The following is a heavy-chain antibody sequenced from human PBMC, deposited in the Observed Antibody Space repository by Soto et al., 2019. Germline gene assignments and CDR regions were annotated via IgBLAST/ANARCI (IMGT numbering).Heavy chain of an antibody. D-gene: IGHD6-6*01. CDR2: IYYSGST. J-gene: IGHJ5*02. CDR3: ARSIAKNLGWFDP. Sequence: SETLCLTGTGSGGCISSYYWRWIRRPPGKGLEWIGYIYYSGSTNYNPSLKSRVTMSVDTSKNQFSLKLSSVTAADTAVYYCARSIAKNLGWFDPWGQGTLVTVSS. CDR1: GGCISSYY. V-gene: IGHV4-59*01.